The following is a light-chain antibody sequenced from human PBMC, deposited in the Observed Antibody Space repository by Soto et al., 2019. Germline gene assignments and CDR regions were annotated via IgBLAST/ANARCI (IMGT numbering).Light chain of an antibody. CDR2: LAS. J-gene: IGKJ1*01. V-gene: IGKV3-20*01. CDR3: QQYASSPRT. CDR1: QSVSSNY. Sequence: EIVLTQSPGTLSLSPGEGATLSCRASQSVSSNYLAWYQQKPGQAPRLLFYLASSRATGIPDRFSGSGSGTDFTLTISRLEPEDFAVYYCQQYASSPRTFGQGTKVDI.